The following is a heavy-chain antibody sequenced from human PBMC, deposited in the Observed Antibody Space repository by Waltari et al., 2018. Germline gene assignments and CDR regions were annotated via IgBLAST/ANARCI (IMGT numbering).Heavy chain of an antibody. CDR1: GDYITNPNYP. CDR2: IFFNGTS. J-gene: IGHJ4*02. D-gene: IGHD3-9*01. Sequence: QLQLQESGPGLVNPSETLSLPCTVSGDYITNPNYPWAWIRQPPGQGLQWIATIFFNGTSYYNPSLKSRVLISVDTSKNQFSLRVTSVTVADTAVYFCARRVGDVLTGWPEFFDYWGQGNMVIVSP. CDR3: ARRVGDVLTGWPEFFDY. V-gene: IGHV4-39*07.